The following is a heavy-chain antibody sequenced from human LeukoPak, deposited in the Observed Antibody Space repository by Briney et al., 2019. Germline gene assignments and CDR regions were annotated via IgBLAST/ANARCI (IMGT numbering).Heavy chain of an antibody. CDR1: GFIFGSYW. CDR2: IKQDGSEE. D-gene: IGHD3-3*01. Sequence: GGSLRLSCAASGFIFGSYWMGWVRQAPGKGLEWVANIKQDGSEEYYVDSVKGRFTISRDNAKNSLYLQMNSLRAEDTAAYYCARVSYDFWSGYYNDYWGQGTLVTVSS. V-gene: IGHV3-7*01. CDR3: ARVSYDFWSGYYNDY. J-gene: IGHJ4*02.